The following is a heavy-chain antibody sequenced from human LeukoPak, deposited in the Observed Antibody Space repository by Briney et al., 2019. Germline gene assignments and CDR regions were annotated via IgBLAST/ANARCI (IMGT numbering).Heavy chain of an antibody. D-gene: IGHD2-2*02. CDR2: ISYDGSNK. V-gene: IGHV3-30*18. CDR1: GFTFSSYG. J-gene: IGHJ6*03. Sequence: GGSLRLSCAASGFTFSSYGMHWVRQAPGKGLEWVAVISYDGSNKYYADSVKGRFTISRDNSKNTLYLQMNSLRAEDTAVYYCAKDGRYCSSTSCYTDYYYMDVWGKGTTVTVSS. CDR3: AKDGRYCSSTSCYTDYYYMDV.